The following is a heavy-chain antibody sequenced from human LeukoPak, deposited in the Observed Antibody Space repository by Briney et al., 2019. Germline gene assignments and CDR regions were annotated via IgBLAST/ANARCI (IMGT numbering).Heavy chain of an antibody. CDR1: GGSISSYY. Sequence: SETLSLTCTVSGGSISSYYWSWIRQPPGKGLEWIGYIYYSGSTNYNPSLKSRVTISLDRSKNQFSLKLTSVTAADTAVYYCARDTPALAFDIWGQGTMVTVSS. V-gene: IGHV4-59*12. CDR2: IYYSGST. J-gene: IGHJ3*02. CDR3: ARDTPALAFDI.